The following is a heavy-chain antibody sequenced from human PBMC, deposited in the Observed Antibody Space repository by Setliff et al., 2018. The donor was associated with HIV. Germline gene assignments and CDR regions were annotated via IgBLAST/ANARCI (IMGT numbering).Heavy chain of an antibody. V-gene: IGHV4-61*02. J-gene: IGHJ4*02. D-gene: IGHD2-8*01. Sequence: SETLSLTCTVSGGSISSGSYFWNWIRQPAGKGLEWIGRIYSSGITNYNPSLRSRLTISLDTSKNQFSLQVTSVTAADTAVYYCARDPYCPNTCYEDFTFDSWGQGTLVTVSA. CDR3: ARDPYCPNTCYEDFTFDS. CDR2: IYSSGIT. CDR1: GGSISSGSYF.